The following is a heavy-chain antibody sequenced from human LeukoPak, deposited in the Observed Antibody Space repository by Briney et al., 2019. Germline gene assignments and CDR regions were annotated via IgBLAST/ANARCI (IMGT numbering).Heavy chain of an antibody. D-gene: IGHD5-12*01. CDR1: GFTVSSNY. CDR2: IYSGGST. V-gene: IGHV3-53*01. Sequence: GGSLILSCAASGFTVSSNYMSWVRQAPGKGLEWVSVIYSGGSTYYADSVKGRFTISRDNSKNTLYLQMNSLRAEDTAVYYCARAMGSGYPLDYWGQGTLVTVSS. J-gene: IGHJ4*02. CDR3: ARAMGSGYPLDY.